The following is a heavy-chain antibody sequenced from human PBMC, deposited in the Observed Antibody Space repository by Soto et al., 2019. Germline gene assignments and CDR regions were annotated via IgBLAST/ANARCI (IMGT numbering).Heavy chain of an antibody. J-gene: IGHJ6*02. CDR2: IYYSGST. D-gene: IGHD3-22*01. Sequence: PSETLSLTCTVSGGSISSYYWSWIRQPPGKGLEWIGYIYYSGSTNYNPSLKSRVTISVDTSKNQFSLKLSSVTAADTAVYYCARGGPYYYDSSGWSYYYYYGMDVWGQGTTVTVS. CDR1: GGSISSYY. V-gene: IGHV4-59*01. CDR3: ARGGPYYYDSSGWSYYYYYGMDV.